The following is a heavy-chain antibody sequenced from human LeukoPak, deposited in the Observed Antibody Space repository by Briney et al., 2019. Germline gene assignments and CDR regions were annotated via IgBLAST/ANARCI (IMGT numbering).Heavy chain of an antibody. Sequence: KPSETLSLTCTVSGGSVSSGSYYWSWIRQPPGKGLEWIGYIYYSGSTNYNPSLKGRVTISVDTSKNQFSLKLSSVTAADTAVYYCASWSGSFLFDYWGQGTLVTVSS. CDR1: GGSVSSGSYY. CDR3: ASWSGSFLFDY. D-gene: IGHD3-3*01. J-gene: IGHJ4*02. V-gene: IGHV4-61*01. CDR2: IYYSGST.